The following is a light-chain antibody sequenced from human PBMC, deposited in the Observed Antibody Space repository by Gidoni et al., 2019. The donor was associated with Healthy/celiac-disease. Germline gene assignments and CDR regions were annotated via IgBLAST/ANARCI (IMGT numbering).Light chain of an antibody. CDR3: QQRSNWLT. CDR2: YAS. CDR1: HSVSSY. Sequence: EIVLTQSQATLSLSPGERATLYCRACHSVSSYLACYQQKPGQEPRLLIYYASNRATGIPARFSGSGFGTDFTLTISSLEPEDFAVYYCQQRSNWLTFGGGTKVEIK. V-gene: IGKV3-11*01. J-gene: IGKJ4*01.